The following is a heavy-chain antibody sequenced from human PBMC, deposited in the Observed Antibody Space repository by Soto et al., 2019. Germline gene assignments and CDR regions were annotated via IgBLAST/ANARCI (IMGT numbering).Heavy chain of an antibody. Sequence: QVQLVQSGAEVKKPGASLKVSCKASGYTFTSYAMHWVRQAPGQRVEWMGWINTGNGNTRYSQKFQGRVTITRDTAASTAYMELSSLRSEDTAVYYCARELSITGGWGQGTLVTVSS. CDR2: INTGNGNT. CDR3: ARELSITGG. V-gene: IGHV1-3*04. J-gene: IGHJ4*02. D-gene: IGHD1-20*01. CDR1: GYTFTSYA.